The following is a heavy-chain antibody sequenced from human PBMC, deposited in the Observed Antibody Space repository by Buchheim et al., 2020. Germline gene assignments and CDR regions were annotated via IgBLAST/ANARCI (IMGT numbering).Heavy chain of an antibody. CDR1: GFTFSSYG. D-gene: IGHD2-2*01. Sequence: QVQLVESGGGVVQPGRSLRLSCAASGFTFSSYGMHWVRQAPGKGLEWVAVISYDGSNKYYADSVKGRFTISRDNSKNTLYLQMNSLRAEDTAVYYCAKDACQLLVYYFDYWGQGTL. CDR2: ISYDGSNK. V-gene: IGHV3-30*18. CDR3: AKDACQLLVYYFDY. J-gene: IGHJ4*02.